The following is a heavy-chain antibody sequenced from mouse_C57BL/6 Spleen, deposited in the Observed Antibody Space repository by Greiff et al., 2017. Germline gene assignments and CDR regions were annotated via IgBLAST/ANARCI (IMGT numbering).Heavy chain of an antibody. CDR2: IRLKSDNYAT. Sequence: EVNVVESGGGLVQPGGSMKLSCVASGFTFSNYWMNWVRQSPEKGLEWVAQIRLKSDNYATHYAESVNGRFTISRDDSKSSVYLQMNNLRAEDTGIYYCTGIGYDYGNYYAMDYWGQGTSVTVSS. CDR1: GFTFSNYW. J-gene: IGHJ4*01. D-gene: IGHD2-4*01. V-gene: IGHV6-3*01. CDR3: TGIGYDYGNYYAMDY.